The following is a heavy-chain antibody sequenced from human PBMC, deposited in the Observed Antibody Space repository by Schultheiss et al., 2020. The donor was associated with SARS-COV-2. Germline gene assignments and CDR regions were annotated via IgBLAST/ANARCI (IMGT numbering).Heavy chain of an antibody. CDR1: GFTFSNYW. CDR3: ARGNVAGAQPFDY. V-gene: IGHV3-74*01. Sequence: GGSLRLSCAASGFTFSNYWMYWVRQVPGKGLVYVSRINTDGTSTSYADSVKGRFTISRDNGRNTLYLQMNSLRAEDTAVYYCARGNVAGAQPFDYWGQGTLVTFSS. CDR2: INTDGTST. D-gene: IGHD2-15*01. J-gene: IGHJ4*02.